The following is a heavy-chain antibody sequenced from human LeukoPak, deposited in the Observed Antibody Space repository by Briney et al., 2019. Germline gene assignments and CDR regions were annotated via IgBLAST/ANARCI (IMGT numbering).Heavy chain of an antibody. J-gene: IGHJ4*02. V-gene: IGHV3-30-3*01. CDR3: ARGAYYDSSELFY. Sequence: PGGSLRLSCAASGLTFSSYVMHWVRQAPGKGLEWVAVISYDGSKTYNADSVKGRFTISRDISKNTLYLQMNSLRAEDTAVYYCARGAYYDSSELFYWGQETLVTVSS. CDR2: ISYDGSKT. CDR1: GLTFSSYV. D-gene: IGHD3-22*01.